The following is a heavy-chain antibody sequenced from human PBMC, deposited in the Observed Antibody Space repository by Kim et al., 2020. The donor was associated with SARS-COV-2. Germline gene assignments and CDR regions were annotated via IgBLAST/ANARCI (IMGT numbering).Heavy chain of an antibody. CDR1: GFTFSSYE. J-gene: IGHJ3*02. CDR3: ARDGDGYIRWSAVAFDI. CDR2: ISSSGSTI. D-gene: IGHD3-3*01. Sequence: GGSLRLSCAASGFTFSSYEMNWVRQAPGKGLEWVSYISSSGSTIYYADSVKGRFTISRDNAKNSLYLQMNSLRAEDTAVYYCARDGDGYIRWSAVAFDIWGQGTMVTVSS. V-gene: IGHV3-48*03.